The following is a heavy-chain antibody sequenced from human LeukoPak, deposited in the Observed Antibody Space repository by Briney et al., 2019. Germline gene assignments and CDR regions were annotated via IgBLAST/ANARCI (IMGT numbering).Heavy chain of an antibody. CDR2: ISYDGSNK. CDR1: GFTFSSYA. V-gene: IGHV3-30*04. CDR3: ARGDTMVRGVTGAFDI. Sequence: GGSLRLSCAASGFTFSSYAMHWVRQAPGKELEWVAVISYDGSNKYYADSVKGRFTISRDNSKNTLYLQMNSLRAEDTAVYYCARGDTMVRGVTGAFDIWGQGTMVTVSS. D-gene: IGHD3-10*01. J-gene: IGHJ3*02.